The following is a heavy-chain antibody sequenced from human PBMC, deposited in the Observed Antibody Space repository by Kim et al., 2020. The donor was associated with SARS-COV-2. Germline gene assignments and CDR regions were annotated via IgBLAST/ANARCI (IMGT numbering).Heavy chain of an antibody. D-gene: IGHD4-17*01. Sequence: KGLGWIGYIYYRGSTHYNPSLKSRVTISVDTSKDQVSLKLNSVTAADTAVYYCARAGPVYSDYGPFDYWGQGTLGTVSS. CDR2: IYYRGST. J-gene: IGHJ4*02. V-gene: IGHV4-31*02. CDR3: ARAGPVYSDYGPFDY.